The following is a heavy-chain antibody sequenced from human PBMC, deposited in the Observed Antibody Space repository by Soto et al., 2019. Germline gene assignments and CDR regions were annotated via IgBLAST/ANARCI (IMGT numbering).Heavy chain of an antibody. CDR1: GYTFTSYA. V-gene: IGHV1-3*01. CDR2: INAGNGNT. J-gene: IGHJ6*02. Sequence: ASVKVSCKASGYTFTSYAMHWVRQAPGQRQEWMGWINAGNGNTKYSQKFQGRVTITRDTSASTAYMELSSLSSEDTAVYYCATDPSYYGMDVWGQGTTVTVSS. CDR3: ATDPSYYGMDV.